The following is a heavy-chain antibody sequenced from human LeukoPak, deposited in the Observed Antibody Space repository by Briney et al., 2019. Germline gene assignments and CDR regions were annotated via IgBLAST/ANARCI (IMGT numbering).Heavy chain of an antibody. CDR1: GSSISSYY. CDR3: ARHLGAYFDY. Sequence: PSETLSLTCTVSGSSISSYYWSWIRQPPGKGLEWIGYIYTSGSTKYNPSLKSRVTISVDTSKNQFSLKLSSVTAADTAVYYCARHLGAYFDYWGQGTLVTVSS. CDR2: IYTSGST. J-gene: IGHJ4*02. V-gene: IGHV4-4*09. D-gene: IGHD4-17*01.